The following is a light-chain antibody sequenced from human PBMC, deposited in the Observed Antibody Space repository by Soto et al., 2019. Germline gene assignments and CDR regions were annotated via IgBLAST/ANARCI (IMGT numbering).Light chain of an antibody. V-gene: IGKV3-20*01. Sequence: DIVLTQSPGTLSLSPGQRATLSCRASQSLSSALLAWYQQKPGQAPRLLIYSASSRATGVPDRFSGSGSGTDFTLTISRLEPEDFAVYYCQQYGSSPKTFGPGTKVDIK. J-gene: IGKJ3*01. CDR1: QSLSSAL. CDR2: SAS. CDR3: QQYGSSPKT.